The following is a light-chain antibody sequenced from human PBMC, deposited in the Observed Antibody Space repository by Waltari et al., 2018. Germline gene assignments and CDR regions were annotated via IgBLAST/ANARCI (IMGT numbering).Light chain of an antibody. V-gene: IGKV4-1*01. CDR3: HQYYNSPFT. CDR1: QSVLYSSNKKNY. J-gene: IGKJ3*01. CDR2: WAS. Sequence: DIVMTQSPDSLAVSLGERATINCKSSQSVLYSSNKKNYLAWYQHKPGQPPKLLIYWASTRESGVPDRVSGSGSGTDFTLTISSLQAEDVAVYYCHQYYNSPFTFGPGTKLD.